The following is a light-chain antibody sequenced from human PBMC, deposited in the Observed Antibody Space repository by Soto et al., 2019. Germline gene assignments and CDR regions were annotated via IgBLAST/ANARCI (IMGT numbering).Light chain of an antibody. CDR2: EVY. Sequence: QSALTQPASVSGSPGQSITISCTGTSSDVGGYNYVSWYQQHPGKAPKLMIYEVYNRPSGVFNRFSGSKSGNTASLTISGLQTDDEADYYCSSYTSSSTLVVFGGGTKLTVL. CDR1: SSDVGGYNY. V-gene: IGLV2-14*01. CDR3: SSYTSSSTLVV. J-gene: IGLJ2*01.